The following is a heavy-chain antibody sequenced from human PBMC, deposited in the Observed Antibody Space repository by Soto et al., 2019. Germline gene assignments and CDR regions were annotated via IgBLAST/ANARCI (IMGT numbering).Heavy chain of an antibody. CDR2: INPSGGST. D-gene: IGHD5-12*01. V-gene: IGHV3-23*01. Sequence: GGSLRLSCVAARVTFISYAMRWVRQAPGKGLEWVSGINPSGGSTFYADSVRGRFTISRDNAKNTLYLQMNSLRVEDTAKYYCVKEWTPRRAFDYWGQGNPVTVSA. CDR3: VKEWTPRRAFDY. CDR1: RVTFISYA. J-gene: IGHJ4*02.